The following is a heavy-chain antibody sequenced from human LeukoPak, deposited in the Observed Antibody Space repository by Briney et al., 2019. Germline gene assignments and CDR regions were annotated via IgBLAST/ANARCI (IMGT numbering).Heavy chain of an antibody. CDR1: GFTFSSYP. CDR2: INSSGGST. V-gene: IGHV3-23*01. Sequence: GGSLRLSCAASGFTFSSYPMTWVRQAPGKGLEWVSLINSSGGSTYYADSVRGRFTISRDNSKNMLYLQMNSLRVEDTAVYYCARDMTRSWYSTYAYWGQGTLVTVSS. CDR3: ARDMTRSWYSTYAY. J-gene: IGHJ4*02. D-gene: IGHD6-13*01.